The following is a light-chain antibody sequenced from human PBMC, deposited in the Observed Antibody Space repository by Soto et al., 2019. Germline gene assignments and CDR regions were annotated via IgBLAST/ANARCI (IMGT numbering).Light chain of an antibody. CDR2: KAS. Sequence: DIQMTQSPSTLSASVGDRVTITCRASQNIYNYLAWYQQKPGKAPKPLIYKASTLESGVPSRFSGSGSGKQFTLTISSLQPDDFATYYCHQYRVTSSFGPGTKVDVK. CDR3: HQYRVTSS. CDR1: QNIYNY. J-gene: IGKJ3*01. V-gene: IGKV1-5*03.